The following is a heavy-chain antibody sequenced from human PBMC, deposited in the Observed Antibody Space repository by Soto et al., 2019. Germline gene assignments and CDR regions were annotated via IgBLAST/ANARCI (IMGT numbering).Heavy chain of an antibody. Sequence: SETLSLTCTVSGGSISSGGYYWSWIRQHPGKGLEWIGYIYYSGSTYYNPSLKSRVTISVDTSKNQFSLKLSSVTAADTAVYYCARGSRTGTTAAALIDYRGQGTLVTVSS. D-gene: IGHD1-7*01. CDR3: ARGSRTGTTAAALIDY. CDR2: IYYSGST. V-gene: IGHV4-31*03. CDR1: GGSISSGGYY. J-gene: IGHJ4*02.